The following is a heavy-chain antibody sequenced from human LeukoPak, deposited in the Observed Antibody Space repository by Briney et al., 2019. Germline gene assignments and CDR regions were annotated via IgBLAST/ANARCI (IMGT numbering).Heavy chain of an antibody. V-gene: IGHV3-66*01. D-gene: IGHD5-18*01. CDR3: ARVEVDTAMVTNY. J-gene: IGHJ4*02. Sequence: GGSLRLSCAASGFTVSSNYMNWVRQAPGKGLEWVSVIDSGGSTYYADSVKGRFTISRDNSKNSLYLQMNSLRAEDTAVYYCARVEVDTAMVTNYWGQGTLVTVSS. CDR2: IDSGGST. CDR1: GFTVSSNY.